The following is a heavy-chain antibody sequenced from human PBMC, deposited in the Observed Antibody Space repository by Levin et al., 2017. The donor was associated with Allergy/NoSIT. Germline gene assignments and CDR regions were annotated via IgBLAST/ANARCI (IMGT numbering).Heavy chain of an antibody. Sequence: PGGSLRLSCAAPGFTFSSHAMHWVRQAPGKGLEWVAVISYDGSREFYADSVKDRFTISRDNSKNTLFLQMNSLSTEDTAVYYCARDIGGGAGVGTIDYWGQGTLVTVSS. J-gene: IGHJ4*02. CDR3: ARDIGGGAGVGTIDY. D-gene: IGHD3-16*01. CDR2: ISYDGSRE. CDR1: GFTFSSHA. V-gene: IGHV3-30*04.